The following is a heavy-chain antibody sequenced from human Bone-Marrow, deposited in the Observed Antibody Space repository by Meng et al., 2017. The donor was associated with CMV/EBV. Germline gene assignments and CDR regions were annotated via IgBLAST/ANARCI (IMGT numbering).Heavy chain of an antibody. CDR1: GFTFSSYS. D-gene: IGHD3-16*01. V-gene: IGHV3-21*01. Sequence: GESLKISCAASGFTFSSYSMNWVRQAPGKGLERVSSISSSSSYIYYADSVKGRFTISRDNAKNSVSLLMNSLRAEDTAVYYCARVGSSNLDYWGQGTLVTVSS. CDR3: ARVGSSNLDY. CDR2: ISSSSSYI. J-gene: IGHJ4*02.